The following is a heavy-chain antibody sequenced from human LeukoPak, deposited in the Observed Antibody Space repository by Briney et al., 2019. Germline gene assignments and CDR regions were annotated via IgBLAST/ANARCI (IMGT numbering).Heavy chain of an antibody. J-gene: IGHJ4*02. CDR1: GGSISSYY. Sequence: SETLSLTCTVSGGSISSYYWSWIRQPPGKGLEWIGYIYYSGSTNYNPSLKSRVTISVDTSKNQFSLKLSSVTAADTAVYYCARVGYSSGWYQYYFDYWGQGTLVTVSS. V-gene: IGHV4-59*01. CDR3: ARVGYSSGWYQYYFDY. D-gene: IGHD6-19*01. CDR2: IYYSGST.